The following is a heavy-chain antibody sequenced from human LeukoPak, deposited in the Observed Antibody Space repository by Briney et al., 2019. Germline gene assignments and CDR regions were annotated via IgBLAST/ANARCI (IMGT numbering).Heavy chain of an antibody. V-gene: IGHV1-24*01. CDR1: GYTLTELS. D-gene: IGHD1-26*01. Sequence: ASVKVSCKFSGYTLTELSMHWVRQAPGKGHEWMGGFDPEDGETIYAQKFQGRVTMTEDTSTDTAYMELSSLRSEDTAVYYCATTAGYSGSYYFDYWGQGTLVTVSS. J-gene: IGHJ4*02. CDR3: ATTAGYSGSYYFDY. CDR2: FDPEDGET.